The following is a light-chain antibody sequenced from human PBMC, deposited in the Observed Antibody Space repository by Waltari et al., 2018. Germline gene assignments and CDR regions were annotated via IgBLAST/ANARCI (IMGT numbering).Light chain of an antibody. V-gene: IGKV1-5*03. CDR2: EAS. J-gene: IGKJ2*01. Sequence: DIPMTQSPSTLSASVADRGTVTCRASKSFSNWLDWYQQKPGKAPKLLIYEASSLESGVPSRFSGSGSGTEFTLTISSLQPDDFATYYCQQYKTYPYTFGQGTKLEIK. CDR3: QQYKTYPYT. CDR1: KSFSNW.